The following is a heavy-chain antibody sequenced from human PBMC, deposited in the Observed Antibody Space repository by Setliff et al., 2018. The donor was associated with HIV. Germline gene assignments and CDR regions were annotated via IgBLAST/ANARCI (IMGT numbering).Heavy chain of an antibody. V-gene: IGHV4-39*07. CDR1: GGSISSSSYY. CDR3: ARSDAPVLAQIY. Sequence: SETLSLTCTVSGGSISSSSYYWGWIRQPPGKGLEWIGSFYYSGSTYYNPSLKSRVNISVDTSKNQFSLKLSSVTAADTAVYFCARSDAPVLAQIYWGQGTLVTVSS. CDR2: FYYSGST. J-gene: IGHJ4*02.